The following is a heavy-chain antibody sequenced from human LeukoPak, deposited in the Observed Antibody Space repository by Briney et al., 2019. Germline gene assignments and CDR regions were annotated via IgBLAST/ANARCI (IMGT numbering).Heavy chain of an antibody. CDR3: AKDPKDSGVVIISDY. Sequence: GGSLRLSCAASGFTFSSYGMHWVRQAPGKGLEWVSAISGSGGSTYYADSVKGRFTISRDNSKNTLYLQMNSLRAEDTAVYYCAKDPKDSGVVIISDYWGQGTLVTVSS. D-gene: IGHD3-3*01. CDR2: ISGSGGST. V-gene: IGHV3-23*01. CDR1: GFTFSSYG. J-gene: IGHJ4*02.